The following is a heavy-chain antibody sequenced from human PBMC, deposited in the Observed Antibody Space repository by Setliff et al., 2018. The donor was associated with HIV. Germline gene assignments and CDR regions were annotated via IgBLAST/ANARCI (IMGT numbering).Heavy chain of an antibody. CDR2: IYYTGTT. V-gene: IGHV4-39*07. CDR1: SGSISNNNYY. D-gene: IGHD2-2*01. J-gene: IGHJ4*02. CDR3: LRLYRGSSTKEKSDS. Sequence: SETLSLTCNASSGSISNNNYYWGWVRQPPGKALEWIASIYYTGTTSHNPAFKSRVAMSVDAAKDQFSLKVTSVTAADTAVYFCLRLYRGSSTKEKSDSWGQGVLVTVSS.